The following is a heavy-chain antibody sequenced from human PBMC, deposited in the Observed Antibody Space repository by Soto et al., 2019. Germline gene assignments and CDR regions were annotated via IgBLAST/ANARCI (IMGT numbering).Heavy chain of an antibody. CDR2: IWYDGSNK. V-gene: IGHV3-33*01. Sequence: QVQLVESGGGVVKPGRSLRLSCAASGFTFSSYGMHWVRQAPGKGLEWVSVIWYDGSNKYYADSVKGRFTISRDNSKKALSLNMISLRAEDTAVYYCAIDHIAAAGTGPVRHLIDYWGQGTLVTVSS. CDR3: AIDHIAAAGTGPVRHLIDY. J-gene: IGHJ4*02. CDR1: GFTFSSYG. D-gene: IGHD6-13*01.